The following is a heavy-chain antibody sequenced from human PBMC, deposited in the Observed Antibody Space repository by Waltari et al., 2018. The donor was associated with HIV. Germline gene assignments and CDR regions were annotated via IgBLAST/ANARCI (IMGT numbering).Heavy chain of an antibody. Sequence: QVYLQQWGAGLLKPSETLSLTCAIYGGSFRGHFWTWIRQSPQKGLEWIGEVNHLGRANYNPSFKSRATMSVNVPQNQFSLKLTSLTATDAAIYYCVRQDKNDWYSFDTWGQGTVVAVS. CDR1: GGSFRGHF. J-gene: IGHJ4*02. V-gene: IGHV4-34*02. CDR2: VNHLGRA. CDR3: VRQDKNDWYSFDT. D-gene: IGHD1-1*01.